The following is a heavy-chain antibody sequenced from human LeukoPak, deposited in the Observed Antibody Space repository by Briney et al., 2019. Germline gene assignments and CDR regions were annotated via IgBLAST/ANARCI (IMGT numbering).Heavy chain of an antibody. V-gene: IGHV4-34*01. CDR3: ASRGRGLRYPSLTYFDY. CDR1: GGSFSGYY. D-gene: IGHD4-17*01. Sequence: PSETLSLTCAVYGGSFSGYYWSWIRQPPGKGLEWIGEINHSGSTNYNPSLKSRVTISVDTSKNQFSLKLSSVTAADTAVYYCASRGRGLRYPSLTYFDYWGQGTLVTVSS. CDR2: INHSGST. J-gene: IGHJ4*02.